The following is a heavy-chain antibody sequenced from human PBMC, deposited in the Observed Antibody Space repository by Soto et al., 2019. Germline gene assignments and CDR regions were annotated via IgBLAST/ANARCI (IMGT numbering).Heavy chain of an antibody. J-gene: IGHJ6*02. V-gene: IGHV4-34*01. D-gene: IGHD6-13*01. CDR2: VNHSGST. CDR3: ARGSSSWFPYYYYGMDV. CDR1: GGSFSGYY. Sequence: LSLTCAVYGGSFSGYYWSWIRQPPGKGLEWIGEVNHSGSTNYNPSLKSRVTISVDTSKNQFSLKLSSVTAADTAVYYCARGSSSWFPYYYYGMDVWGQGTTVTVSS.